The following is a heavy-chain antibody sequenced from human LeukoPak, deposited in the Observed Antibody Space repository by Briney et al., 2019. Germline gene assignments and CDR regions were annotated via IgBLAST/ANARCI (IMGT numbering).Heavy chain of an antibody. V-gene: IGHV4-30-2*01. CDR2: IYHSGST. J-gene: IGHJ5*02. D-gene: IGHD3-10*01. CDR1: GGSISSGGYS. CDR3: ARNPYYYGSGTPRGWFDP. Sequence: SQTLSLTCAVSGGSISSGGYSWSWIWQPPGKGLEWIGYIYHSGSTYYNPSLKSRVTISVDRSKNQFSLKLSSVTAADTAVYYCARNPYYYGSGTPRGWFDPWGQGTLVTVSS.